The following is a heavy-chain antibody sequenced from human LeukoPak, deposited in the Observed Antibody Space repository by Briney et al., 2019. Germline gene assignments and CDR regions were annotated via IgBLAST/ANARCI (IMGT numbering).Heavy chain of an antibody. Sequence: SETLSLTCTVSGYSISSGYYWGWIRQPPGKGLEWIAIIYHSGSTNYNPSLKSRVTISVDTSKNQFSLKLSSVTAADTAVYFCARGGRYMSASWYRSVYYYMDVWGKGTTVTVSS. CDR3: ARGGRYMSASWYRSVYYYMDV. D-gene: IGHD6-13*01. V-gene: IGHV4-38-2*02. CDR1: GYSISSGYY. J-gene: IGHJ6*03. CDR2: IYHSGST.